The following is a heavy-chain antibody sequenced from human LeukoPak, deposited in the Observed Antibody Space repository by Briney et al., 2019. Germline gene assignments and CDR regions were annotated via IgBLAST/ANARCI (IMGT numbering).Heavy chain of an antibody. CDR1: GFTFSSYW. D-gene: IGHD3-3*01. J-gene: IGHJ6*02. Sequence: PGGSLRLSCAASGFTFSSYWMSWVRQAPGKGLEWVANIKQDGSGKYYVDSVKGRFTISRDNAKNSLYLQMNSLRAEDTAVYYCARDDSVVYYDFWSGIYYGMDVWGQGTTVTVSS. CDR3: ARDDSVVYYDFWSGIYYGMDV. V-gene: IGHV3-7*01. CDR2: IKQDGSGK.